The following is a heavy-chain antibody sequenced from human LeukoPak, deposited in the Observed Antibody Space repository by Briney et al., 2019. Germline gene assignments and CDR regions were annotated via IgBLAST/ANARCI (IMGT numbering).Heavy chain of an antibody. CDR2: ISSSGSTI. D-gene: IGHD6-13*01. CDR3: ARPKYSSSWQIFDY. V-gene: IGHV3-11*01. J-gene: IGHJ4*02. CDR1: GFTFSDYY. Sequence: PGGSPRLSCAASGFTFSDYYMSWIRQAPGKGLEWVSYISSSGSTIYYADSVKGRFTISRDNAKNSLYLQMNSLRAEDTAVYYCARPKYSSSWQIFDYWGQGTLVTASS.